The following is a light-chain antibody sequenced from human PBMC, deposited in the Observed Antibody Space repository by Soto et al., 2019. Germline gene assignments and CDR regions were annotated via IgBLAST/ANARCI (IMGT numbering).Light chain of an antibody. CDR1: QSVSSS. Sequence: EIQMTQSPSTLSVSPGERATLSCRASQSVSSSLAWYQQKPGQAPRLLIYGASTMATGIPARFSGSGSGTEFTLTISSLQSEDFAAYYCQQYNNWSPWTFGQGTKVEIK. CDR2: GAS. J-gene: IGKJ1*01. V-gene: IGKV3-15*01. CDR3: QQYNNWSPWT.